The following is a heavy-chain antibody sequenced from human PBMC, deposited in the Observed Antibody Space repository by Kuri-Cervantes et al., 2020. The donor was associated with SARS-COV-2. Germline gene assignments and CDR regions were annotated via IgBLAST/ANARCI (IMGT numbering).Heavy chain of an antibody. CDR2: IKQDGSEK. D-gene: IGHD3-3*01. J-gene: IGHJ6*02. CDR1: GFTFSSYW. CDR3: AAPIYDFWSGYWDYYYGMDV. Sequence: LSLTCAASGFTFSSYWMSWVRQAPGKGLEWVANIKQDGSEKYYVDSVKGRFTISRDNAKNSLYLQMNSLRAEDTAVYYCAAPIYDFWSGYWDYYYGMDVWGQGTTVTVSS. V-gene: IGHV3-7*01.